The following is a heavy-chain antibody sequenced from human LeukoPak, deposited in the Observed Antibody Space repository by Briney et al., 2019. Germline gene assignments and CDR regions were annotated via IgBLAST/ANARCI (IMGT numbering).Heavy chain of an antibody. D-gene: IGHD3-9*01. J-gene: IGHJ6*02. CDR1: GGSISSYY. Sequence: SETLSLTCTVSGGSISSYYWSWIRQPPGKGLEWIGYIYYSGSTYYNPSLKSRVTISVDTSKNQFSLKLSSVTAADTAVYYCARDLSSWLLSVYGMDVWGQGTTVTVSS. V-gene: IGHV4-30-4*01. CDR2: IYYSGST. CDR3: ARDLSSWLLSVYGMDV.